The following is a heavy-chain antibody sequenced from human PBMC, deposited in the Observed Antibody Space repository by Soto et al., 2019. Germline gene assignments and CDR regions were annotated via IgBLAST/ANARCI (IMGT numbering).Heavy chain of an antibody. CDR1: GFIFDDFG. D-gene: IGHD1-26*01. CDR2: ISGSGFKK. CDR3: AKNQGVELVPLATVDWFDP. V-gene: IGHV3-23*01. Sequence: GGSLILSCAASGFIFDDFGMSWVLQAPGKGLEWISSISGSGFKKYYADSVKGRFTISRDNSKSTVYLELNNLSAEDTAVYHCAKNQGVELVPLATVDWFDPWGQGSVVTVSS. J-gene: IGHJ5*02.